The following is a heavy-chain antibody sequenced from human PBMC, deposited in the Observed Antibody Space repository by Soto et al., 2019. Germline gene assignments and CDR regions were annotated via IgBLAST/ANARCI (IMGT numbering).Heavy chain of an antibody. V-gene: IGHV4-38-2*01. CDR2: IYHSGST. CDR3: ARGIVGASPTSYYFDY. Sequence: SETLSLTCAFSGYSIISGYYWGWIRQPPGKGLEWIGSIYHSGSTYYNPSLKSRVTISVDTSKNQFSLKLSSVTAADTAVYYCARGIVGASPTSYYFDYWGQGTLVTVSS. CDR1: GYSIISGYY. J-gene: IGHJ4*02. D-gene: IGHD1-26*01.